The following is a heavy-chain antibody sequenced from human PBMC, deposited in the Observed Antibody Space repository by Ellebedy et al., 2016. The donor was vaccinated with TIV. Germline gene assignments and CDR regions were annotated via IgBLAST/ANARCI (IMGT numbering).Heavy chain of an antibody. V-gene: IGHV4-34*01. D-gene: IGHD4-11*01. CDR2: INHSGST. Sequence: SETLSLTCAGYGGSFSGYYWSWIRQPPGKGLEWIGEINHSGSTNYNPSLKSRVSISVDTSKNQFSLQLSSVTAADTAVYYCARDRESSNIFDYWGQGTLVTVSS. CDR3: ARDRESSNIFDY. CDR1: GGSFSGYY. J-gene: IGHJ4*02.